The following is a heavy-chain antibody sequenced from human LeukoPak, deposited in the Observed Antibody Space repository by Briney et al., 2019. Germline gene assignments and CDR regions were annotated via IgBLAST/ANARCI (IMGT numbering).Heavy chain of an antibody. CDR1: GYTFTSYD. Sequence: ASVKVSCKASGYTFTSYDINWVRQATGQGLEWMGWMNPNSGNTGYAQKSQGRVTITRNTSISTAYMELSSLRSEDTAVYYCARVRIAVAGTGYWFDPWGQGTLVTVSS. CDR3: ARVRIAVAGTGYWFDP. D-gene: IGHD6-19*01. J-gene: IGHJ5*02. V-gene: IGHV1-8*03. CDR2: MNPNSGNT.